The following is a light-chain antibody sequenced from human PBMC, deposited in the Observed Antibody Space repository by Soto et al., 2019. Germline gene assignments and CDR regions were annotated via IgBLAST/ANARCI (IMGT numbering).Light chain of an antibody. CDR3: SSYTSSSTLV. CDR2: DVS. V-gene: IGLV2-14*01. J-gene: IGLJ2*01. Sequence: QSALTQPASVSGSPGQSITISCTGTSSDVGGYNYVSWYQQHPGKAPRLMIYDVSNRPPGVSNRFSGSKSGNTASLTISGLQAEDEAHYYCSSYTSSSTLVFGGGTKLTVL. CDR1: SSDVGGYNY.